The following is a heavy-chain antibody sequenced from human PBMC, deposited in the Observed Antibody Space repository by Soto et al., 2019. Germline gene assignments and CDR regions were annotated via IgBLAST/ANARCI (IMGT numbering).Heavy chain of an antibody. CDR3: ARAGRGYYDSSGYYFIS. V-gene: IGHV1-2*04. J-gene: IGHJ5*02. Sequence: ATVKVSCKASEYTFTGYYMHWVRQAPGQGLEWMGWINPNSGGTNYAQKFQGWVTMARDTSISTAYMELSRLRSDDTAVYYCARAGRGYYDSSGYYFISWGQGTLVTVSS. D-gene: IGHD3-22*01. CDR1: EYTFTGYY. CDR2: INPNSGGT.